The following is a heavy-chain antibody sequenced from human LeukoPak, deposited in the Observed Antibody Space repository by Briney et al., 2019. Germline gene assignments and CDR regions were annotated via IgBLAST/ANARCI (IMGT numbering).Heavy chain of an antibody. J-gene: IGHJ4*02. Sequence: SETLSLTCAVYGGSFSGYYWSWLRQPPGKGLEWIGEINDSGSTNYNPSLKSRVTISVDTPKNQFSLKLSSVTAADTAVYYCARHAVLRFGESNFDYWGQGTLVTVSS. CDR2: INDSGST. CDR3: ARHAVLRFGESNFDY. D-gene: IGHD3-10*01. CDR1: GGSFSGYY. V-gene: IGHV4-34*01.